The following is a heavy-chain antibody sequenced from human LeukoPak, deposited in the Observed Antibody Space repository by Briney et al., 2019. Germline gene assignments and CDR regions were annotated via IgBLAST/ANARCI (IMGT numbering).Heavy chain of an antibody. CDR3: AIPPGYCGNDCSFDH. J-gene: IGHJ4*02. V-gene: IGHV5-51*01. CDR1: GSRFSNYW. CDR2: IYPGDYET. D-gene: IGHD2-21*02. Sequence: GASLKISCEGSGSRFSNYWIGWVRQLPGKGLEGMGIIYPGDYETRYSPSFQGLVTISVDKSISTAYLQWSSLKTSDTAMYYCAIPPGYCGNDCSFDHWGQGTLVTVSS.